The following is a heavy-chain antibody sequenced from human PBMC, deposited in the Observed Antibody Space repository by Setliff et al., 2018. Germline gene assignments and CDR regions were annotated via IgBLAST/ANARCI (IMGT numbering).Heavy chain of an antibody. D-gene: IGHD5-18*01. CDR3: TFARDGYDVFDI. V-gene: IGHV3-73*01. J-gene: IGHJ3*02. Sequence: GWSLKLSCAASGFSFSGSALYWVRQASVKGLEWICRIRGRTDNYATAYAASVRGRFTISRDDSKNTAYLKMNSLKTEDPDGYYGTFARDGYDVFDIWGQGTMVTVSS. CDR2: IRGRTDNYAT. CDR1: GFSFSGSA.